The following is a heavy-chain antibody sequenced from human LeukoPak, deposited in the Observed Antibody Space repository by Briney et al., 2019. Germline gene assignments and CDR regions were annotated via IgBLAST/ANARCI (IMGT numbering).Heavy chain of an antibody. V-gene: IGHV3-30*04. J-gene: IGHJ1*01. Sequence: GGSLRLSCAASGITFSNYAMHWVRQAPGKGLEWVAVIWYDGSNKYYADSVKGRFTISRDNSKNTLYLQMNSLRAEDTAVYYCARNQNWFGELLITEYFQHWGQGTLVTVSS. CDR2: IWYDGSNK. CDR1: GITFSNYA. D-gene: IGHD3-10*01. CDR3: ARNQNWFGELLITEYFQH.